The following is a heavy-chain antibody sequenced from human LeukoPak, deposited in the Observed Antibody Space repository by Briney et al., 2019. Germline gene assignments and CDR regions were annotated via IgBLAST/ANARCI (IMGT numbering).Heavy chain of an antibody. Sequence: GSLRLSWAASGFTFSSYAKHWVRQAPGKGLEGVAVISYDGSNKYYADSVKGRFTISRDNSKNTLYLQMNSLRAEDTAVYYCARDSHGGYYYYGMDVWGQGTTVTVSS. CDR2: ISYDGSNK. D-gene: IGHD3-16*01. J-gene: IGHJ6*02. CDR3: ARDSHGGYYYYGMDV. CDR1: GFTFSSYA. V-gene: IGHV3-30*04.